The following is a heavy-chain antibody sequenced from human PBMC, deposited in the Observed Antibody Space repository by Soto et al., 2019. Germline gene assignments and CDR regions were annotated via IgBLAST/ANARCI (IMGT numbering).Heavy chain of an antibody. V-gene: IGHV4-4*02. CDR2: IYHSGTT. CDR1: SGSISSNNW. J-gene: IGHJ2*01. Sequence: QVHLQESGPGLVKASGTLSLTCAVSSGSISSNNWWSWVRQHPGKGLEMIGEIYHSGTTNYNPSHTIRVTISVDTSKNQFSLNLNAVTSADTAVYYCATGGSYCSTTGCLYSYLDLWGRGTLVPVSS. D-gene: IGHD2-2*01. CDR3: ATGGSYCSTTGCLYSYLDL.